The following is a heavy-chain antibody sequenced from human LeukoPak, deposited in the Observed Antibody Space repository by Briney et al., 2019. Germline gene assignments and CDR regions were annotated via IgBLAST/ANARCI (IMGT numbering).Heavy chain of an antibody. D-gene: IGHD3-10*01. J-gene: IGHJ4*02. CDR3: ARDAKYYYGSRTYFFFEY. Sequence: SETLSLTCAVYGGSFSGYCWSWIRQAPGKGLEWIGHIYTSGTTNYNPSLKSRVTMSIDTSKNQFSLKLSSVTAADTAIYYCARDAKYYYGSRTYFFFEYWGQGTLLSVSS. V-gene: IGHV4-59*10. CDR2: IYTSGTT. CDR1: GGSFSGYC.